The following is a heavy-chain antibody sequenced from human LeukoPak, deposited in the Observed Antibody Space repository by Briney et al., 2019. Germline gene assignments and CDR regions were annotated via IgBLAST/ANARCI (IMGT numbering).Heavy chain of an antibody. CDR1: GFTFSSYG. V-gene: IGHV3-30*18. J-gene: IGHJ4*02. CDR2: ISYDGSNK. Sequence: GRSLRLSCAASGFTFSSYGMHWVRQAPGKGLEWVAVISYDGSNKYYADSVKGRFTISRDNSKNTLYLQMNSLRAEDTAVYYCAKDGRSGIAAAGTFDFDYWGQGTLVTVSS. CDR3: AKDGRSGIAAAGTFDFDY. D-gene: IGHD6-13*01.